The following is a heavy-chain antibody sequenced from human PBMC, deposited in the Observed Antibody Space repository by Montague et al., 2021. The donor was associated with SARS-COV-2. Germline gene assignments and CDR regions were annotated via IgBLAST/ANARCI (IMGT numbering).Heavy chain of an antibody. J-gene: IGHJ4*02. D-gene: IGHD3-3*01. Sequence: SLRLSCAASGFTFSDYAMSWVRQAPGKGLEWVSSVSGGDTVFYANSVRGRFTISRDNSKNTLYLEMNSLRADDTAVYYCAKETTFGVVTSIDFWGQGTLVTVSS. CDR3: AKETTFGVVTSIDF. CDR2: VSGGDTV. V-gene: IGHV3-23*01. CDR1: GFTFSDYA.